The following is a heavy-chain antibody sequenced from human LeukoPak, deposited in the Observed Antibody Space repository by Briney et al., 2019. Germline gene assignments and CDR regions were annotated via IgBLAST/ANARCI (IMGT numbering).Heavy chain of an antibody. Sequence: ASVKVSCKASGYTFTGYYMHWVRRAPGQGLEWMGWINPNSGGTNYAQKFQGRVTMTRDTSISTAYMELSRLRSDDTAVYYCARVDVGAERFDPWGQGTLVTVSS. J-gene: IGHJ5*02. D-gene: IGHD1-26*01. CDR2: INPNSGGT. CDR3: ARVDVGAERFDP. V-gene: IGHV1-2*02. CDR1: GYTFTGYY.